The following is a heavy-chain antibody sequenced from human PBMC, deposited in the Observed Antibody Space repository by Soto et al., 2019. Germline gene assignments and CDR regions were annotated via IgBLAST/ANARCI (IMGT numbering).Heavy chain of an antibody. CDR1: GGSFSGYY. CDR3: ARLIFGVVIGNSLDY. D-gene: IGHD3-3*01. J-gene: IGHJ4*02. V-gene: IGHV4-34*01. Sequence: PSETLSLTCAVYGGSFSGYYWSWIRQPPGKGLEWIGEINHSGSTNYNPSLKSRVTISVDTSKNQFSLKLSSVTAADTAVYYCARLIFGVVIGNSLDYWGQGTLVTVSS. CDR2: INHSGST.